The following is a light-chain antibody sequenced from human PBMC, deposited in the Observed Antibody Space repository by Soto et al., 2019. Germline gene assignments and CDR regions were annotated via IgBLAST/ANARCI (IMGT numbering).Light chain of an antibody. CDR3: QQRSNWPPMYT. Sequence: ELVLTQSPATLSLSPGERATLSCRASQSVSSYLAWYQQKPGQAPRLLIYDASNRATGIPARFSGSGSGTDFTLTISSLEPEDFAVYYCQQRSNWPPMYTFGQGTKVDIK. CDR2: DAS. V-gene: IGKV3-11*01. J-gene: IGKJ2*01. CDR1: QSVSSY.